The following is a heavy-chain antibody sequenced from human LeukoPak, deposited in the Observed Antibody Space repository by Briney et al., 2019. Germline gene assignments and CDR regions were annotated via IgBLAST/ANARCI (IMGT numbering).Heavy chain of an antibody. D-gene: IGHD6-19*01. CDR2: IYYSGST. CDR1: GGSISSYY. V-gene: IGHV4-59*12. J-gene: IGHJ5*02. Sequence: SETLSLTCTVSGGSISSYYWSWIRQPPGKGLEWIGYIYYSGSTYYNPSLKSRVTISVDTSKNQFSLKLSSVTAADTAVYYCARGYSSGWYRVNWFDPWGQGTLVTVSS. CDR3: ARGYSSGWYRVNWFDP.